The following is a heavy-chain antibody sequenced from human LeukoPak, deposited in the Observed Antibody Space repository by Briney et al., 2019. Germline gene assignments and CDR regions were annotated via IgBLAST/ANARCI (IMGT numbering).Heavy chain of an antibody. CDR1: GGSISSGGYY. D-gene: IGHD2-2*01. Sequence: SETLALTCTVSGGSISSGGYYWSWIRQHPGKVLEWIGYIYYSGSTYYNPSLKSRVTISVDTSKNQCSLKLSSVTAADTAVYYCARSAAARYYYGMDVWGEGTTVTVSS. CDR2: IYYSGST. V-gene: IGHV4-31*03. J-gene: IGHJ6*04. CDR3: ARSAAARYYYGMDV.